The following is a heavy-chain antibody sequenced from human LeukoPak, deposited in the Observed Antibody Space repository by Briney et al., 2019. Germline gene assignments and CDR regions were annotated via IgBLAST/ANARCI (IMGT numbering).Heavy chain of an antibody. Sequence: GGSLRLSCTASGFTLGGHDMHWVRQTTGDGLEWVAAVSAGHHAFYAGSVKGRFTASREDAKNSLYLQMNSLRAGDTAVYYCVREARGYHYTYFDYWGQGSLVTVSS. CDR1: GFTLGGHD. CDR3: VREARGYHYTYFDY. V-gene: IGHV3-13*01. CDR2: VSAGHHA. D-gene: IGHD5-18*01. J-gene: IGHJ4*02.